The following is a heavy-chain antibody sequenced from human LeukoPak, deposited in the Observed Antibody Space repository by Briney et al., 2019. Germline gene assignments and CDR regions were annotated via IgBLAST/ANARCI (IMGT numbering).Heavy chain of an antibody. V-gene: IGHV4-39*07. J-gene: IGHJ4*02. CDR1: GGSISSSSYY. CDR2: IYYSGST. CDR3: ARDSGYIGGYYFDY. Sequence: SETLSLTCTVSGGSISSSSYYWGWIRQPPGKGLEWIGSIYYSGSTYYNPSLKSRVTISVDTSKNQFSLKLSSVTAADTAVYYCARDSGYIGGYYFDYWGQGTLVTVSS. D-gene: IGHD5-12*01.